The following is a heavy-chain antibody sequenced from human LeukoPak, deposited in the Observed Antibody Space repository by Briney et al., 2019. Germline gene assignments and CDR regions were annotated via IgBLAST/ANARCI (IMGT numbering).Heavy chain of an antibody. V-gene: IGHV4-4*02. CDR3: ARNWNDGRFDY. CDR2: IHHSGST. Sequence: SETLPLTCAVSGGSISSSKWWSWVRQPPGKGLEWIGEIHHSGSTNYNPSLKSRVTISVDKSKNQFSLKLSSVTAADTAVYYCARNWNDGRFDYWGQGTLVTVSS. D-gene: IGHD1-1*01. J-gene: IGHJ4*02. CDR1: GGSISSSKW.